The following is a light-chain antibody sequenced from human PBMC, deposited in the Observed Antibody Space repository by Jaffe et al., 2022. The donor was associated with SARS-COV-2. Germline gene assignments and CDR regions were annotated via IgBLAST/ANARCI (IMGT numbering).Light chain of an antibody. CDR1: QSVSKS. CDR2: GAS. V-gene: IGKV3-11*01. Sequence: EIVLTQSPATLSLSPGERATLSCRASQSVSKSLAWYQQRPDQAPRLLIYGASNRATGIPARFSGTGSGTDFTLTISSLEPEDFAVYYCQQSYNWPRTFGGGTKVEIK. J-gene: IGKJ4*01. CDR3: QQSYNWPRT.